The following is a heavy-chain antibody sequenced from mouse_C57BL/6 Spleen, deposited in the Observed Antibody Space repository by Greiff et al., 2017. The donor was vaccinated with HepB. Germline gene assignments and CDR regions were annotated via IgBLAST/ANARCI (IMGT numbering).Heavy chain of an antibody. D-gene: IGHD1-1*01. CDR1: GYTFTSYW. Sequence: QVQLKQPGAELVKPGASVKLSCKASGYTFTSYWMHWVKQRPGRGLEWIGRIDPNSGGTKYNEKFKSKATLTVDKPSSTAYMQLSSLTSEDSAVYYCASPLLYYGRGDYAMDYWGQGTSVTVSS. CDR2: IDPNSGGT. V-gene: IGHV1-72*01. J-gene: IGHJ4*01. CDR3: ASPLLYYGRGDYAMDY.